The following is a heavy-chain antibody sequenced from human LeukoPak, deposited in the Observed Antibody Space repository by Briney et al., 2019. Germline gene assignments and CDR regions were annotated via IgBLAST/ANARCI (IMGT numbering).Heavy chain of an antibody. CDR3: ATVTDYYGSGSFDY. J-gene: IGHJ4*02. D-gene: IGHD3-10*01. CDR2: MNPNNGKI. Sequence: ASVRVSCKASGYTFTSYDIEWVRQASGQAPEWMGWMNPNNGKIGYAQKFQGRVTMTEDTSTDTAYMELSSLRSEDTAVYYCATVTDYYGSGSFDYWGQGTLVTVSS. CDR1: GYTFTSYD. V-gene: IGHV1-8*01.